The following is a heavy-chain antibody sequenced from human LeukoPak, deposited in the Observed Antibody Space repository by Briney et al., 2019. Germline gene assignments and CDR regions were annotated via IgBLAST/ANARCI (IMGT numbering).Heavy chain of an antibody. J-gene: IGHJ4*02. D-gene: IGHD6-19*01. Sequence: PSETLSLTCTVSGGSISSYYWSWIRQPPGKGLEWIGYIYYSGSTNYNPSLKSRVTISVDTSKNQFSLKLSSVTAADTAVYYCARIVSGPYGPSFGYWGQGTLVTVSS. CDR1: GGSISSYY. V-gene: IGHV4-59*01. CDR2: IYYSGST. CDR3: ARIVSGPYGPSFGY.